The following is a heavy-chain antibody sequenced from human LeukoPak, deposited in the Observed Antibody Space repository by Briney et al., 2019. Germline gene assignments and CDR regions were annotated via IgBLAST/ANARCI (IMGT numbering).Heavy chain of an antibody. Sequence: PGGSLRLSCAASGFTFSSYAMSWFRQAPGKGLEWVSAISGSGGSTYYADSVKGRFTISRDNSKNTLYLQMNSLRAEDTAVYYCAKPLTGEFKYYFDYWGQGTLVTVSS. CDR1: GFTFSSYA. CDR3: AKPLTGEFKYYFDY. J-gene: IGHJ4*02. V-gene: IGHV3-23*01. D-gene: IGHD7-27*01. CDR2: ISGSGGST.